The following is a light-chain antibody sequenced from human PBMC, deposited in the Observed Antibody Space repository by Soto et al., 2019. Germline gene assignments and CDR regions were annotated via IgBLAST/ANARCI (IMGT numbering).Light chain of an antibody. CDR1: QSVSNN. J-gene: IGKJ1*01. V-gene: IGKV3-20*01. CDR3: QQYGTAPWT. CDR2: GAS. Sequence: EIVLTQSPGTLSLSPGERATLSCRASQSVSNNLAWFQQKPGQVPRLLIYGASNRATGVSARFSGSGSGTDFTLTISRLEPGDFGVYYCQQYGTAPWTFGQGTKVDIK.